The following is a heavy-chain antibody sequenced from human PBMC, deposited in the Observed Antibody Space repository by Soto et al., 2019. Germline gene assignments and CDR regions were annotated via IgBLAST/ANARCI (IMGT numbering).Heavy chain of an antibody. Sequence: QVQLVQSGAEVKKPGSSVKVSCKASGDAFTNYIFDWVRQAPGQGLEWMGGIIPMFGTPKYAQTFQDRVTIAADVSTGTAYLELTSLRFDDTAVYYCARGRDQPPVGLYFDSWGEGTRVTVSS. CDR3: ARGRDQPPVGLYFDS. CDR1: GDAFTNYI. V-gene: IGHV1-69*01. J-gene: IGHJ4*02. D-gene: IGHD1-26*01. CDR2: IIPMFGTP.